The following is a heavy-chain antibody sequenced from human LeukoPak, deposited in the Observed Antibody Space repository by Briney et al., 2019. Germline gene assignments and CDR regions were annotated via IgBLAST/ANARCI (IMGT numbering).Heavy chain of an antibody. D-gene: IGHD2-21*01. J-gene: IGHJ4*02. CDR3: ARLSVIRDLDY. CDR2: IYYSGST. V-gene: IGHV4-39*07. CDR1: GGSISSSSYY. Sequence: KPSETLSLTCTVSGGSISSSSYYWGWIRQPPGKGLEWIGSIYYSGSTYYNPSLKSRVTMSMDTSRNQFSLNLTSVTAVDTGLYFCARLSVIRDLDYWGQGTLVIVSS.